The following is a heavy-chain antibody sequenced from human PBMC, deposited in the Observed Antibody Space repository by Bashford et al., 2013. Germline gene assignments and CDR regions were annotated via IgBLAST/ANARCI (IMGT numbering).Heavy chain of an antibody. CDR3: ARDRWFGAYWGNWFDS. J-gene: IGHJ5*01. CDR1: GGAITNYH. V-gene: IGHV4-4*07. D-gene: IGHD3-10*01. CDR2: IYSTGNT. Sequence: SETLSLTCTVSGGAITNYHWSWIRQPAGKGLEWIGRIYSTGNTNYNPSLKSRVTMSLGTSKNQFSLRLNSVTAADSAVYYCARDRWFGAYWGNWFDSWGQGTLVTVSS.